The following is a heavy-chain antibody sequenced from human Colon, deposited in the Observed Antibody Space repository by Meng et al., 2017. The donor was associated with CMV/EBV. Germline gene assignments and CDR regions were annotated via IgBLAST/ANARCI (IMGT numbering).Heavy chain of an antibody. V-gene: IGHV3-66*02. Sequence: GESLKISCTASGFTFSGYWMNWVRQAPGKGLEWVALLYSGNTTKYADSVTGRFTISRDSSKNTLYLQMNNVRPEDTAIYYCARGRRYCTSDSCYIFDSWGQGTLVTVSS. CDR3: ARGRRYCTSDSCYIFDS. CDR2: LYSGNTT. D-gene: IGHD2-2*02. J-gene: IGHJ4*02. CDR1: GFTFSGYW.